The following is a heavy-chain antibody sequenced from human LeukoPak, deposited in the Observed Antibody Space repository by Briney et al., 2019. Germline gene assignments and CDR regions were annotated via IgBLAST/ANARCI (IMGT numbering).Heavy chain of an antibody. CDR2: INHSGST. V-gene: IGHV4-34*01. J-gene: IGHJ6*03. Sequence: PSETLSLTCAVYGGSFGGYYWSWIRQPPGKGLEWIGEINHSGSTNYNPSLKSRVTISVDTSKNQFSLKLSSVTAADTAVYYCARHATRYYYDSSGYSPDYYYYMDVWGKGTTVTISS. D-gene: IGHD3-22*01. CDR3: ARHATRYYYDSSGYSPDYYYYMDV. CDR1: GGSFGGYY.